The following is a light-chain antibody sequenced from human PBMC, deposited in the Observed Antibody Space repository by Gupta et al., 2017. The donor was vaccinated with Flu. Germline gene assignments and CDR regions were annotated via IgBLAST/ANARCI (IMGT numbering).Light chain of an antibody. CDR1: SSDFGSYDR. CDR3: SSFTSSNTWV. CDR2: EVN. Sequence: QSALTQPASVSGSPGQSITISCSGTSSDFGSYDRVSWYQQSPGTAPKLMISEVNNRPSGVPDRFSGSKSDNTASLTISGLQAEDEADYYCSSFTSSNTWVFGGGNKVTVL. V-gene: IGLV2-18*02. J-gene: IGLJ3*02.